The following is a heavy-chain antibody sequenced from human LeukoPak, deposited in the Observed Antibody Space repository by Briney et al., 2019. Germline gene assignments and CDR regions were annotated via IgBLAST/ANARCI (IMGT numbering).Heavy chain of an antibody. D-gene: IGHD2-15*01. V-gene: IGHV3-9*03. Sequence: PGGSLRLSCAASGFTFDDYAMHWVRQAPGKGLEWVSGISWNSGSIGYADSVKGRFTISRDNAKNSLYLQMNSLRAEDMALYYCATVAVGVVVAASHFDYWGQGTLVTVSS. CDR2: ISWNSGSI. CDR1: GFTFDDYA. J-gene: IGHJ4*02. CDR3: ATVAVGVVVAASHFDY.